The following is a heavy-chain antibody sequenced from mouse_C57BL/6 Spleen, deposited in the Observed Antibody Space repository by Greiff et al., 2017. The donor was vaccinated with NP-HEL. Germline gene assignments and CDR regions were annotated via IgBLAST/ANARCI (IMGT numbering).Heavy chain of an antibody. D-gene: IGHD2-4*01. CDR2: IDPETGGT. CDR3: TRPGDYDGAMDY. V-gene: IGHV1-15*01. Sequence: QVQLQQSGAELVRPGASVTLSCKASGYTFTDYEMHWVKQTPVHGLEWIGAIDPETGGTAYNQKFKGKAILTADKSSSTAYMELRSLTSEDSAVYYCTRPGDYDGAMDYWGQGTSVTVSS. CDR1: GYTFTDYE. J-gene: IGHJ4*01.